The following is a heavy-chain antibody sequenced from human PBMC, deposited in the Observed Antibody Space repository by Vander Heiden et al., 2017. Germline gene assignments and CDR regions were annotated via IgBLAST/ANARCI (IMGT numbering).Heavy chain of an antibody. CDR2: INPNSGGT. V-gene: IGHV1-2*06. CDR1: GYTFTCYY. J-gene: IGHJ4*02. D-gene: IGHD4-17*01. Sequence: QVQLVQSGAEVKKPGASVKVSCKASGYTFTCYYMHWGRQAPGQGLEWMGRINPNSGGTNYAQKFQGRVTMTRDTSISTAYMELSRLRSDDTAVYYCARDYPHDYGVYFDYWGQGTLVTVSS. CDR3: ARDYPHDYGVYFDY.